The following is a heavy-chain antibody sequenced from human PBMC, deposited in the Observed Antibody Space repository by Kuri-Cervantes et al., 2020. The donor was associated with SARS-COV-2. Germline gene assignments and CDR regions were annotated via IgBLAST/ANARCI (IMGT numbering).Heavy chain of an antibody. D-gene: IGHD2-15*01. J-gene: IGHJ4*02. CDR1: GYTFNTYG. V-gene: IGHV1-18*01. CDR3: ARLSLGVVVAATDY. CDR2: INTYNGNT. Sequence: ASVKVSCKASGYTFNTYGISWVRQAPGRGLEWMGSINTYNGNTNYAQIIQGRVTMTTDTSTSTAFMELSRLRSDDTAVYYCARLSLGVVVAATDYWGQGTLVTVSS.